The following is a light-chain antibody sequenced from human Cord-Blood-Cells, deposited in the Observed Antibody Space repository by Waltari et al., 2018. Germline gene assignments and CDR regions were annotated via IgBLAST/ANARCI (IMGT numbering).Light chain of an antibody. J-gene: IGLJ3*02. V-gene: IGLV1-40*01. CDR2: GNS. Sequence: QSVLTQPPSVSAAPGQRVTIPCTGTSSNLGAGSAVHWYQQPPGTAPKLLIYGNSNRPSGVPDRFSGSKSGTSASLAITGLQAEDEADYYCQSYDSSLSGWVFGGGTKLTVL. CDR1: SSNLGAGSA. CDR3: QSYDSSLSGWV.